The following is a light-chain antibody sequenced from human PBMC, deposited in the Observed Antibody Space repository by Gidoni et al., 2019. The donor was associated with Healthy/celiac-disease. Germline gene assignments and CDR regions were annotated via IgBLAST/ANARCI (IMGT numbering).Light chain of an antibody. CDR3: SSDTSSSTYVV. Sequence: QSALTQPASVSGSPGQSITISCTGTSSDVGGYNYVAWYQQHPGKAPKRMIYDVSNRPSGVSNRFSGSKSGNTAALTISGLQAEDEADYYCSSDTSSSTYVVFG. J-gene: IGLJ2*01. CDR2: DVS. V-gene: IGLV2-14*01. CDR1: SSDVGGYNY.